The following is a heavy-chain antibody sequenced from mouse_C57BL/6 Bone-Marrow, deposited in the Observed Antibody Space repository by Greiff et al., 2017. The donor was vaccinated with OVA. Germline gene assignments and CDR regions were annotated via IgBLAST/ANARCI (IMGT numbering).Heavy chain of an antibody. CDR3: ARDGTGTWVFDY. Sequence: QVHVKQSGAELARPGASVKLSCKASGYTFTSYGISWVKQRTGQGLEWIGEIYPRSGNTYYNEKFKGKATLTADKSSSTAYMELRSLTSEDSAVYFCARDGTGTWVFDYWGQGTTLTVSS. J-gene: IGHJ2*01. V-gene: IGHV1-81*01. CDR2: IYPRSGNT. CDR1: GYTFTSYG. D-gene: IGHD4-1*01.